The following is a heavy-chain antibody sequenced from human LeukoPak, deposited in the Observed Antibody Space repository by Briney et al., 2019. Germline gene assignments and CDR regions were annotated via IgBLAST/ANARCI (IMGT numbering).Heavy chain of an antibody. CDR1: GFTFSSYA. Sequence: PGRSLRLSCAASGFTFSSYAMHWVRQAPGKGLEWVAVISYDGSNKYYADSVKGRFTISRDNSKNTLYLQMNSLRAEDTAVYYCARAEFTYYYDSSGYYFGYWGQGTLVTGSS. V-gene: IGHV3-30-3*01. J-gene: IGHJ4*02. D-gene: IGHD3-22*01. CDR3: ARAEFTYYYDSSGYYFGY. CDR2: ISYDGSNK.